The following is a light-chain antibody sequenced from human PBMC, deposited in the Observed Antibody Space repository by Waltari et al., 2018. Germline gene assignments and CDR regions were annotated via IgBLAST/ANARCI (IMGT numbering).Light chain of an antibody. J-gene: IGKJ1*01. V-gene: IGKV2-30*01. CDR1: QSRVSSAGNIY. Sequence: DVVLTQSPLSLPVTLGQPAPISCSSSQSRVSSAGNIYLNVFQQRPGQSPRRLIYKVSNRDSGVPDRFSGSGSGTDFTLKISRVEAEDVGVYYCMQGTHWPPWTFGQGTKVEIK. CDR2: KVS. CDR3: MQGTHWPPWT.